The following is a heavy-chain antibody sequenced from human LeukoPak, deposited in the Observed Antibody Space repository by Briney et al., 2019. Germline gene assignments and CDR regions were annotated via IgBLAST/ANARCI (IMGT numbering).Heavy chain of an antibody. J-gene: IGHJ6*02. CDR2: ISDSGGRT. Sequence: GGSLRLSCVASGFTFSNYAMSWVRQAPGKGLEWVAGISDSGGRTYNADSVKGRFTISRDNSKNTLYLQMNSLRVEDTAVYYCAKGTLRGSSNWYHHGMDVWGQGTTVTVSS. V-gene: IGHV3-23*01. D-gene: IGHD6-13*01. CDR3: AKGTLRGSSNWYHHGMDV. CDR1: GFTFSNYA.